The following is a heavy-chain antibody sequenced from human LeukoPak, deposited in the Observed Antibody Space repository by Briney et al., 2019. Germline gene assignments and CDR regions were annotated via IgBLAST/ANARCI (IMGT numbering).Heavy chain of an antibody. CDR1: GYTFRGNY. J-gene: IGHJ4*02. Sequence: ASVKISCKASGYTFRGNYIHWLRQAPGQGLEWMGWIDANNGGTKSAQKFQGRVTMSRDTSISTACMDLSSLSPDDAAVYYCARDPSSVTLYFFDYWGQGTLVTVSS. CDR2: IDANNGGT. D-gene: IGHD4-11*01. V-gene: IGHV1-2*02. CDR3: ARDPSSVTLYFFDY.